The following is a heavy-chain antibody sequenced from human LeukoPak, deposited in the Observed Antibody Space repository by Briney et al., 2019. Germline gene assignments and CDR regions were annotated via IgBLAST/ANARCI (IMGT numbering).Heavy chain of an antibody. CDR3: ATLYSSSFHFDY. CDR2: LSSNGGST. D-gene: IGHD6-13*01. CDR1: GFTFSSYA. J-gene: IGHJ4*02. V-gene: IGHV3-64D*06. Sequence: GGSLRLSCSASGFTFSSYAMHWVRQAPGRGLEYVSALSSNGGSTYYADSVKGRFTISRDNSKNTLYLQMSSLRAEDTAVYYCATLYSSSFHFDYWGQGTLVTVFS.